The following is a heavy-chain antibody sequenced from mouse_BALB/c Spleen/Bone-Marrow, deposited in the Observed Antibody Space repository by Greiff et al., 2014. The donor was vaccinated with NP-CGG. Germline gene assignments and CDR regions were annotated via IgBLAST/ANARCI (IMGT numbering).Heavy chain of an antibody. V-gene: IGHV5-4*02. Sequence: EVMLVESGGGLVKPGGSLKLSCAASGFTFSDYYMCWIRQTPEKRLEWVATISDGGTYTYYPDSVKGRFTISRDNAKNNLYLQMSSLESEDTAMFYCVRLGERYGAMDYWGQGTSVTVSS. CDR2: ISDGGTYT. CDR3: VRLGERYGAMDY. J-gene: IGHJ4*01. D-gene: IGHD2-10*02. CDR1: GFTFSDYY.